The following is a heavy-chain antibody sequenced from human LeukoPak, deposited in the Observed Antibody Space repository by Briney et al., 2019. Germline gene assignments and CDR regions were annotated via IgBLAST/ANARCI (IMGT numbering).Heavy chain of an antibody. V-gene: IGHV4-39*01. D-gene: IGHD5-12*01. CDR1: GGSISSSSLH. CDR3: ARLVHSGFDYYFDY. CDR2: IRYTGSS. J-gene: IGHJ4*02. Sequence: PSETLSLTCTVSGGSISSSSLHWSWVRQPPGKGLEWIATIRYTGSSYYNPSLKSRVTISVDTSKNQFSLRLPSVTAADTAVYYCARLVHSGFDYYFDYWGQGTLVTVSS.